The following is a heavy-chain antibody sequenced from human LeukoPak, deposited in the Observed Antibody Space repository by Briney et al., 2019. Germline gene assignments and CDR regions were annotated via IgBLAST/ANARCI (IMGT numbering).Heavy chain of an antibody. V-gene: IGHV4-59*01. Sequence: PSETLSLTCTVSGGSISGYYWSWIRQSPGKGLGWIGYIYYSGSTNYNPSLKSRVTMSVDTSKNHFSLKVSSVTAADTAVYYCARAVVVAATVKWFDPWGQGTLVTDSS. CDR2: IYYSGST. D-gene: IGHD2-15*01. J-gene: IGHJ5*02. CDR1: GGSISGYY. CDR3: ARAVVVAATVKWFDP.